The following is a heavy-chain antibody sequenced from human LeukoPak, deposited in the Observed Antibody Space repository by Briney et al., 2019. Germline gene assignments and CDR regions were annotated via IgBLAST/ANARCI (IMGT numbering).Heavy chain of an antibody. J-gene: IGHJ4*02. CDR2: IWHDGSHT. CDR1: GFTFSNYG. V-gene: IGHV3-33*06. Sequence: GGSLRLSCAASGFTFSNYGFHWVSQTPGKGLEWVAVIWHDGSHTYYSDSVKGRFTISRDNAKNTVYLQMDSLRVEDTAIYYCAKDNDAYCDSYFDSWGQGTLVTVSS. D-gene: IGHD4-17*01. CDR3: AKDNDAYCDSYFDS.